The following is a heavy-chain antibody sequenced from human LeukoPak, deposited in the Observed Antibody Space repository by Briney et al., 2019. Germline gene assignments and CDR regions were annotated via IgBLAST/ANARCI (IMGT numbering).Heavy chain of an antibody. CDR2: IYTSGST. CDR3: ARDLAVTAPGAFDI. Sequence: SETLSLTCTVSGGSISSGSYYWSWIRQPAGKGLEWIGRIYTSGSTNYNPTLKSRVTISVDTSKNQFSLKLSSVTAADTAVYYCARDLAVTAPGAFDIWGQGTMVTVSS. CDR1: GGSISSGSYY. V-gene: IGHV4-61*02. D-gene: IGHD4-17*01. J-gene: IGHJ3*02.